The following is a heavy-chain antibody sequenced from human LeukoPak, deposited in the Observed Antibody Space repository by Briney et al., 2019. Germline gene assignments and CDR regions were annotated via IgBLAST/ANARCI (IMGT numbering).Heavy chain of an antibody. D-gene: IGHD6-6*01. CDR3: ANRPDYYYYGMDV. CDR2: ISGSGGST. J-gene: IGHJ6*02. Sequence: GGSLRLSCVASGFTFSTYAMSWVRQAPGKGLEWVSAISGSGGSTYYADSVKGRFTISRDNSKNTLYLQMDSLRAEDTAVYYCANRPDYYYYGMDVWGQGTTVTVSS. CDR1: GFTFSTYA. V-gene: IGHV3-23*01.